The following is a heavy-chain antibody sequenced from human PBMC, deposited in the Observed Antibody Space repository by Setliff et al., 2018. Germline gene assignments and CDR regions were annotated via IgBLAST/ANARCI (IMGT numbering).Heavy chain of an antibody. CDR1: GFTFSDYY. CDR3: ARDSYTSPDY. V-gene: IGHV3-9*01. J-gene: IGHJ4*02. CDR2: ISWNSGSI. D-gene: IGHD6-13*01. Sequence: SGGSLRLSCAASGFTFSDYYMSWIRQAPGKGLEWVSGISWNSGSIGYADSVKGRFTISRDNAKNTLYLQMNSLGAEDTAVYYCARDSYTSPDYWGQGTLVTVSS.